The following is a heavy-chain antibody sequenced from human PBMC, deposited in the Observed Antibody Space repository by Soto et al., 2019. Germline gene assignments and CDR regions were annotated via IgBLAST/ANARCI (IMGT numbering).Heavy chain of an antibody. D-gene: IGHD6-19*01. V-gene: IGHV1-69*13. CDR1: GGTFSSYA. J-gene: IGHJ4*02. CDR3: ARDGRSSYSSGWYYFDY. Sequence: SVKVSCKASGGTFSSYAISWVRQAPGQGLEWMGGIIPIFGTANYAQKFQGRVTITADESTSTAYMELSSLRSEDTAVYYCARDGRSSYSSGWYYFDYWGQGTLVTVSS. CDR2: IIPIFGTA.